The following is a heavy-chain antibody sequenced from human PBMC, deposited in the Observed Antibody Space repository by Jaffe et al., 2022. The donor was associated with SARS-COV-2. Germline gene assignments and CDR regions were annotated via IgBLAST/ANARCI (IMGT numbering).Heavy chain of an antibody. Sequence: QVQLVESGGGVVQPGRSLRLSCAASGFTFSSYGMHWVRQAPGKGLEWVAVIWYDGSNKYYADSVKGRFTISRDNSKNTLYLQMNSLRAEDTAVYYCARGSWFYDFWSGSLDYWGQGTLVTVSS. CDR3: ARGSWFYDFWSGSLDY. D-gene: IGHD3-3*01. V-gene: IGHV3-33*01. J-gene: IGHJ4*02. CDR2: IWYDGSNK. CDR1: GFTFSSYG.